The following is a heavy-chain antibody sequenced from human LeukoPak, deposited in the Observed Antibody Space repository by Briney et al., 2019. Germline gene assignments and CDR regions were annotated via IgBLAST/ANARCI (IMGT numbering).Heavy chain of an antibody. CDR3: ARALNG. Sequence: GGSLRLSCAASGFTFSSFWMNWVRQAPGKGLEWVANIKQDGSERNYVDSVKGRSTISRDNAKNSLFLQMNSLRVEDTAVYYCARALNGWGQGTLVTVSS. V-gene: IGHV3-7*03. D-gene: IGHD2-8*01. J-gene: IGHJ4*02. CDR2: IKQDGSER. CDR1: GFTFSSFW.